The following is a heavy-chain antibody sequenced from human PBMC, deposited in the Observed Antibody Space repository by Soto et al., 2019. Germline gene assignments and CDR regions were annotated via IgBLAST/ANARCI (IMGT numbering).Heavy chain of an antibody. V-gene: IGHV4-39*01. D-gene: IGHD6-13*01. CDR2: IFYSGNT. Sequence: SETLSLTCTVSGGSITTNSYYWGWIRQSPGKGLEWIGNIFYSGNTYYNPSLTSRVTISVDTSKNQFSLKLTSVTAADTAVYYCARRERAAGTDWWFDPWGQGTLVTVSS. CDR3: ARRERAAGTDWWFDP. J-gene: IGHJ5*02. CDR1: GGSITTNSYY.